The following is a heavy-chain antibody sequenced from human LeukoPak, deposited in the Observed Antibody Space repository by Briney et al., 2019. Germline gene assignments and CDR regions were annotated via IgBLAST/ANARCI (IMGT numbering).Heavy chain of an antibody. CDR3: AKKRDSSSGWNWFDP. CDR2: ISGSGGST. D-gene: IGHD6-19*01. CDR1: GFTFSSYA. Sequence: GGSLRLSCAASGFTFSSYAMSWVRQAPGKGLEWVSAISGSGGSTYYADSVKGRFTISRDNSKSTLYLQMNSLRAEDTAVYYCAKKRDSSSGWNWFDPWGQGTLVTVSS. V-gene: IGHV3-23*01. J-gene: IGHJ5*02.